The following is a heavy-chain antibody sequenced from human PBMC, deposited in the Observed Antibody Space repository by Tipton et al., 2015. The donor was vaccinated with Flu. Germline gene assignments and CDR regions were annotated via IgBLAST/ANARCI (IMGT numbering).Heavy chain of an antibody. V-gene: IGHV4-39*07. Sequence: TLSLTCTVSGGSISSSSYYWGWIRQPPGKGLEWIGSIYYSGSTYYNPSLKSRVTISVDTSKNQFSLKLSSVIAADTAVYYCARWDYYDTSGYGDWYFDLWGRGTLVTVSS. D-gene: IGHD3-22*01. CDR1: GGSISSSSYY. CDR3: ARWDYYDTSGYGDWYFDL. J-gene: IGHJ2*01. CDR2: IYYSGST.